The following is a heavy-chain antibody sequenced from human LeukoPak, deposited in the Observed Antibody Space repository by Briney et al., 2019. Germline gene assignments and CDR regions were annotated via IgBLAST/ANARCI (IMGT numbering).Heavy chain of an antibody. CDR2: IYYSGST. D-gene: IGHD3-16*01. J-gene: IGHJ4*02. CDR1: GGSVSSGSYY. Sequence: PSETLSLTCTVSGGSVSSGSYYWSWIRQPPGKGLEWIGYIYYSGSTNYNPSLKSRVTISVDTSKNQFSLKLSSVTAADTAVYYCARGLWGRLVFWGQGTLVTVSS. CDR3: ARGLWGRLVF. V-gene: IGHV4-61*01.